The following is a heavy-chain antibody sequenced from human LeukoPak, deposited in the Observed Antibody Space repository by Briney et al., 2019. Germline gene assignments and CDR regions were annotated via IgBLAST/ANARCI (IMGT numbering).Heavy chain of an antibody. CDR3: ARDLGNFGSGSSYFDY. Sequence: GGSLRLSCVASGFTFSNYAMSWVRQAPGKGLEWVSILSSSGGATYYADSVKGRFTISRDNSKNTLFLQMNSLRAEDTAVYYCARDLGNFGSGSSYFDYWGQGTLVTVSS. CDR2: LSSSGGAT. CDR1: GFTFSNYA. V-gene: IGHV3-23*01. J-gene: IGHJ4*02. D-gene: IGHD3-10*01.